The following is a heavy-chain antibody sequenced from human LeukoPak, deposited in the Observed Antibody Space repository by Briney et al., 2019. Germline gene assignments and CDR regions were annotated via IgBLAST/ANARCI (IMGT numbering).Heavy chain of an antibody. J-gene: IGHJ4*02. CDR1: GYTFTSYG. CDR2: ISAYNGNT. CDR3: ARGTAMVRGVIPGDY. Sequence: ASVKVSCKASGYTFTSYGISWVRHAPGQGLEWMGWISAYNGNTNYAQKLQGRVTMTTDTSTSTAYTELRSLRSDDTAVYYCARGTAMVRGVIPGDYWGQGTLVTVSS. D-gene: IGHD3-10*01. V-gene: IGHV1-18*01.